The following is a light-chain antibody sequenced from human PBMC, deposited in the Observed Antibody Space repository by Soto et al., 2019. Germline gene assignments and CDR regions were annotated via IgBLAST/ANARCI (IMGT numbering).Light chain of an antibody. CDR3: QQYGSSPPTT. Sequence: EIVLTQSPGTLSLSPGERATLSCRASQSVSSSYLAWYQQKPGQAPRLLIYGASSRATGIPDRLSGSGSGTDFTLTISRLETEDFAVYYCQQYGSSPPTTLGGGTKVDIK. CDR2: GAS. V-gene: IGKV3-20*01. J-gene: IGKJ4*01. CDR1: QSVSSSY.